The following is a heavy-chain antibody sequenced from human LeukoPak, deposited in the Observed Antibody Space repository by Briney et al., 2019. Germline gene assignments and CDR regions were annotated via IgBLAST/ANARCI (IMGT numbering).Heavy chain of an antibody. Sequence: GGSLRLSCAASGFTFSSYGMHWVRQAPGKGLEWVAVIWYDGSNKYYADSVKGRFTISRDNSKNTLYLQLNSLRVEDTAVYYCATEGLPHSYGYPTDYWGQGTLVTVSS. CDR1: GFTFSSYG. D-gene: IGHD5-18*01. CDR3: ATEGLPHSYGYPTDY. CDR2: IWYDGSNK. J-gene: IGHJ4*02. V-gene: IGHV3-33*01.